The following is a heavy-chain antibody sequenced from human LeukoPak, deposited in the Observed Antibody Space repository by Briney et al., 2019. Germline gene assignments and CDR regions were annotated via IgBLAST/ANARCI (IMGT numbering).Heavy chain of an antibody. Sequence: SETLSLTCTVSGGSISSYYWSWNRQPPGKGLEWIGYIYYSGSTYYNPSLKSRVAISVDTSKNQFSLKLSSVTAADTAVYYCARHGAMSSYYDYWGQGTLVTVSS. CDR2: IYYSGST. D-gene: IGHD2-2*01. V-gene: IGHV4-59*08. CDR1: GGSISSYY. J-gene: IGHJ4*02. CDR3: ARHGAMSSYYDY.